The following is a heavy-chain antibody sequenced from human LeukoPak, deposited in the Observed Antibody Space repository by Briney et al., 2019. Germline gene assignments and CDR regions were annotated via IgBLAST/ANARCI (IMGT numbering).Heavy chain of an antibody. D-gene: IGHD3-22*01. CDR2: IWYDGSNK. Sequence: PGGSLRLSCAASGFTFSSYGMHWVRQAPGKGLEWVAVIWYDGSNKYYADSVKGRFTISRDNSKNTLYLQMNSLRAEDTAVYYCARERSSGYDPGAYYFDYWGQGTLVTVSS. CDR1: GFTFSSYG. CDR3: ARERSSGYDPGAYYFDY. J-gene: IGHJ4*02. V-gene: IGHV3-33*01.